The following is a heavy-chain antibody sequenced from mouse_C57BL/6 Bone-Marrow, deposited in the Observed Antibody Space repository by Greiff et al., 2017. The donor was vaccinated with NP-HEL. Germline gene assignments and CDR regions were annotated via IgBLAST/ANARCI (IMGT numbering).Heavy chain of an antibody. Sequence: DVKLQESGAELVKPGASVKLSCTASGFNIKDYYMHWVKQRTEQGLEWIGRIDPEDGETKYVPKFQGKATITADTSSNTAYLQLSSLTSEDTAVYYCARYPYYYGSSYLAWFAYWGQGTLVTVSA. J-gene: IGHJ3*01. D-gene: IGHD1-1*01. V-gene: IGHV14-2*01. CDR1: GFNIKDYY. CDR2: IDPEDGET. CDR3: ARYPYYYGSSYLAWFAY.